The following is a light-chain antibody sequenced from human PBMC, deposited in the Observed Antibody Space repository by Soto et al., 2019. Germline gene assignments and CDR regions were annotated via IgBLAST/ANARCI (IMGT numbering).Light chain of an antibody. V-gene: IGKV1-39*01. Sequence: DLPMTQSPSSLSASVGDRVTITCRASQSISSYLNWYQQKPGEAPKLLIYAASSLAGGVPSRFSGSGSGTDFTLTISSLQPEDFANYYCQQTYTVPRTFGGGTKVEIK. J-gene: IGKJ4*01. CDR1: QSISSY. CDR3: QQTYTVPRT. CDR2: AAS.